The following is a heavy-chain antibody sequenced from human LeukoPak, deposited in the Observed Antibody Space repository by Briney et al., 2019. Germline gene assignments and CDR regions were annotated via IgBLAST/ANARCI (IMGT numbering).Heavy chain of an antibody. J-gene: IGHJ4*02. V-gene: IGHV3-7*03. Sequence: GGSLRLSCVASGFTFSSYAMSWVRQAPGKGLEWVANIKQDGSEKYYVDSVKGRFTISRDNAKNSLYLQMNSLRAEDTAVYYCARGRGYCSSTSYSPLWYFDYWGQGTLVTVSS. CDR2: IKQDGSEK. CDR1: GFTFSSYA. CDR3: ARGRGYCSSTSYSPLWYFDY. D-gene: IGHD2-2*01.